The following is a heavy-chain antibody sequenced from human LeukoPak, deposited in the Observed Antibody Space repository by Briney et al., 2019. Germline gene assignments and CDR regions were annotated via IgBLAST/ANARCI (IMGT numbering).Heavy chain of an antibody. CDR3: ARGRLLHFGSRGDY. D-gene: IGHD3-22*01. V-gene: IGHV3-30*04. CDR2: ILYDGSNI. Sequence: GGSLRLSCAASGFTFSSYAMHWFRQAPGKGLEWVAVILYDGSNIYYGDSVKGRFTISRDNSENTLYLQMNSLRPEDTAVYYCARGRLLHFGSRGDYWGQGTLVTVSS. CDR1: GFTFSSYA. J-gene: IGHJ4*02.